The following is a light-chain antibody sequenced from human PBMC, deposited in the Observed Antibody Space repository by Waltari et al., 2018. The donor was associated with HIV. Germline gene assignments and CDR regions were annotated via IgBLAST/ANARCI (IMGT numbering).Light chain of an antibody. CDR2: EVT. CDR3: SSYAGSNTLI. V-gene: IGLV2-8*01. CDR1: SSDVGAYNY. J-gene: IGLJ2*01. Sequence: QSALTQPPSASGSPGHSVTISCAGTSSDVGAYNYVSWYQQHPGKAPKLIIYEVTKRASGGPDRFAGAKSGNAASLAGSGLQTEDEAVYYCSSYAGSNTLIFGGGT.